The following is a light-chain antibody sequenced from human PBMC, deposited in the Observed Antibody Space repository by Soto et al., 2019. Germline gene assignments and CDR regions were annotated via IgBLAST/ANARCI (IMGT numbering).Light chain of an antibody. V-gene: IGKV3-20*01. Sequence: PGGTATLSCGASYHVPSSSLPWYQHNPSQAPSLLIHSTSSSTTGIPTSFSGTWYGTDFTLTISGLEPEDFAVYHCQQYDTSPSPFGQGTRLEIK. CDR3: QQYDTSPSP. CDR1: YHVPSSS. J-gene: IGKJ5*01. CDR2: STS.